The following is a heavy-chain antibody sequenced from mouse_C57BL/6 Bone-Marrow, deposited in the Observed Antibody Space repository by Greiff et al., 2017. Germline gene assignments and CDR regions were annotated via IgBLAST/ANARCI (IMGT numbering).Heavy chain of an antibody. CDR1: GFTFSSYG. Sequence: EVQRVESGGDLVKPGGSLKLSCAASGFTFSSYGMSWVRQTPDTRLELVATIRSGGSYTSYPDSVQGRFPISRDNAKNTLYLQMSRLKSEDTARYYCAGYSRRDWYFDVGGTGTTVTVSS. CDR2: IRSGGSYT. CDR3: AGYSRRDWYFDV. J-gene: IGHJ1*03. D-gene: IGHD1-2*01. V-gene: IGHV5-6*01.